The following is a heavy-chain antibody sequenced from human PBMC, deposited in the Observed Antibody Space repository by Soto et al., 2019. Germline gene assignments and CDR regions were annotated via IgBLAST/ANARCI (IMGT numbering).Heavy chain of an antibody. V-gene: IGHV4-31*03. CDR3: ARVRPDYVIYYYYYGMDV. D-gene: IGHD4-17*01. CDR1: GGSISSGGYY. J-gene: IGHJ6*02. CDR2: IYYSGST. Sequence: LSLTCTVSGGSISSGGYYWSWIRQHPGKGLEWIGYIYYSGSTYYNPSLKSRVTISVDTSKNQFSLKLSSVTAADTAVYYCARVRPDYVIYYYYYGMDVWGQGTTVTVSS.